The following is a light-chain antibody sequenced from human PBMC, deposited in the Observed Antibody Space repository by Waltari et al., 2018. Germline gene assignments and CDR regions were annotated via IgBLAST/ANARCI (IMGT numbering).Light chain of an antibody. Sequence: SYELTHPPSVSVSPGQTASITCSGDKLGDKYACWYQQKPGQSPVLVIYQDSKRPSGIPERFSGSNSGNTATLTISGTQAMDEADYYCQAWDSSTEEVVFGGGTKLTVL. CDR2: QDS. CDR3: QAWDSSTEEVV. J-gene: IGLJ2*01. CDR1: KLGDKY. V-gene: IGLV3-1*01.